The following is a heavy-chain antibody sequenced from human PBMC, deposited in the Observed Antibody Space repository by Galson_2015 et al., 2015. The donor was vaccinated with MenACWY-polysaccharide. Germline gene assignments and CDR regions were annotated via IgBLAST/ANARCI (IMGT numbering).Heavy chain of an antibody. CDR3: AKDSYITGISYYGMDV. V-gene: IGHV3-23*01. CDR2: ISGSGGST. J-gene: IGHJ6*02. D-gene: IGHD1-20*01. Sequence: SLRLSCAASGFTFSSYAMSWVRQAPGKGLEWVSSISGSGGSTFYADSVKGRFTISRDNSKNTLYLQMNSLRAEDTAVYYCAKDSYITGISYYGMDVWGQGTTVTVSS. CDR1: GFTFSSYA.